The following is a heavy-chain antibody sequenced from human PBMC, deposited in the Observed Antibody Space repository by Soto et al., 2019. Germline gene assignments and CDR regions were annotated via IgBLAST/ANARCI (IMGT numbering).Heavy chain of an antibody. Sequence: EASVKVSCKASGYTFTSYAMHWVRQAPGQRLEWMGWINAGNGNTKYSQKFQGRVTITRDTSASTAYMELSSLISEDTAVYYCARVFWSGYDDYWGQGTLVTVSS. CDR1: GYTFTSYA. CDR2: INAGNGNT. D-gene: IGHD3-3*01. CDR3: ARVFWSGYDDY. J-gene: IGHJ4*02. V-gene: IGHV1-3*01.